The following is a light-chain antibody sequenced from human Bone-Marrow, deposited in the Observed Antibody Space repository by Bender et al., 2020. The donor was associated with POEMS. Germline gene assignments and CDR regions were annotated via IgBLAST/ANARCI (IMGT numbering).Light chain of an antibody. J-gene: IGLJ2*01. Sequence: SYELTQPPSVAASPGQTARNTCSGDALAFQYACWYQQKAGQAPVLAIYKDSERPSGIPERFSGSSSGTTVTLTISGVRAEDEADYYCCSYTSSTTLVFGGGTKVTVL. CDR3: CSYTSSTTLV. CDR2: KDS. V-gene: IGLV3-25*03. CDR1: ALAFQY.